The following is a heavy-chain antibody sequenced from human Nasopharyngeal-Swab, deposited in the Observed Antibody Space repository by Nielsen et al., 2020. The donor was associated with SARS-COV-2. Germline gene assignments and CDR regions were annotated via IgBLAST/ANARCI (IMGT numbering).Heavy chain of an antibody. J-gene: IGHJ6*03. CDR3: ARQGVLVPAYFHQYYMDV. Sequence: GGSLRLSCAASGFRFSTYWMTWVRQAPGKGLEGVANIKQDGSEKYYVDSVKGRFTVSRDNPKNLLYLQVNSLRAEDTAVYYCARQGVLVPAYFHQYYMDVWGKGTTVTVSS. V-gene: IGHV3-7*03. CDR1: GFRFSTYW. CDR2: IKQDGSEK. D-gene: IGHD3-16*02.